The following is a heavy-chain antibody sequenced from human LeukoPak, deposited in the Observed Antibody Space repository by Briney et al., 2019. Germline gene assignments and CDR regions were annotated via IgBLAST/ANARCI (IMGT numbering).Heavy chain of an antibody. CDR2: ISSSGSTI. D-gene: IGHD1-20*01. CDR1: VFTFRSYQ. CDR3: AGDIPKNNSYYYGVKV. V-gene: IGHV3-48*03. Sequence: PGGSLRLSCSASVFTFRSYQMNWVRQAPGKGLEWVSYISSSGSTIYYADSVKGRFTISRDNAKNSLYLQMNSLRAEDTAVYYCAGDIPKNNSYYYGVKVCGQGTTVTVSS. J-gene: IGHJ6*02.